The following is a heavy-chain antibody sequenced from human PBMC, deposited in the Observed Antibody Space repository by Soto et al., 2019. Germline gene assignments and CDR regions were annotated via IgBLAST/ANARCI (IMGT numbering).Heavy chain of an antibody. Sequence: QVKLVESGGGVVQPGRSLRLSCAASGFVFTTYGMHWVRQAPGKGLEWVGVIWHDGSGTYYADALKGRFTISRDNSKNTLFLQMNSLRPEDTALYFCAKDMTPNYSESYAYAAFDKWGLGTMITVSS. V-gene: IGHV3-33*06. CDR2: IWHDGSGT. J-gene: IGHJ3*02. D-gene: IGHD3-16*01. CDR3: AKDMTPNYSESYAYAAFDK. CDR1: GFVFTTYG.